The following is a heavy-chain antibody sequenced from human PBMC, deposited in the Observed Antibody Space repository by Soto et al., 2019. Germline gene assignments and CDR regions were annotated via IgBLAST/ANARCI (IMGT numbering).Heavy chain of an antibody. CDR2: IYYSGST. V-gene: IGHV4-31*03. J-gene: IGHJ4*02. CDR1: GGSISSGGYY. CDR3: ARAMNGYCSGGSCYSAVYFDY. D-gene: IGHD2-15*01. Sequence: QVQLQESGPGLVKPSQTLSLTCTVSGGSISSGGYYWSWIRQHPGKGLEWIGYIYYSGSTYYNPSLKSRVTISVDTSKNQFSLKLSSVTAADTAVYYCARAMNGYCSGGSCYSAVYFDYWGQGTLVTVSS.